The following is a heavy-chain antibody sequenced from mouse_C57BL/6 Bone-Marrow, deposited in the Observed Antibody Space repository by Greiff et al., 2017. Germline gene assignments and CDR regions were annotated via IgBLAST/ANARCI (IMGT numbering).Heavy chain of an antibody. CDR1: GYTFTDYY. V-gene: IGHV1-77*01. CDR3: AFYGSSPAWFAY. J-gene: IGHJ3*01. CDR2: IGPGSGST. D-gene: IGHD1-1*01. Sequence: QVQLQQSGAELVKPGASVKISCKASGYTFTDYYINWVKQRPGQGLEWIGKIGPGSGSTYYHEKFKGKATLTADKSSSTAYMQLSRLTSEDSAVYFCAFYGSSPAWFAYWGQGTLVTVAA.